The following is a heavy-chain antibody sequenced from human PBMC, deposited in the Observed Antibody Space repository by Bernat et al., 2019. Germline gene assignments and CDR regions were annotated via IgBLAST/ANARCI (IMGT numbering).Heavy chain of an antibody. J-gene: IGHJ3*02. CDR1: GGSISSSYY. CDR2: IYYSGST. Sequence: QLQLQESGPGLVKPSETLSLTCTVSGGSISSSYYWSWIRQPPGKGLEWIGYIYYSGSTNYNPSLKSRVTISVDTSKNQFSLKLSSVTAADTAVYYCARLPPSYYDSSRRAFDIWGQGTMVTVSS. CDR3: ARLPPSYYDSSRRAFDI. D-gene: IGHD3-22*01. V-gene: IGHV4-59*08.